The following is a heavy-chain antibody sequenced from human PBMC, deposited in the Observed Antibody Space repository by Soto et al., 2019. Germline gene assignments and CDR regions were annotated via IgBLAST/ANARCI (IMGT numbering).Heavy chain of an antibody. CDR2: INHSGST. J-gene: IGHJ5*02. Sequence: PSETLSLTCAVYGGSFSGYYWSWIRQPPGKGLEWIGEINHSGSTNYNPSLKSRVTISVDTSKNQFSLKLSSVTAADTAVYYCASRYCSSTSCYISANWFDPWGQGTLVTVSS. CDR1: GGSFSGYY. D-gene: IGHD2-2*02. V-gene: IGHV4-34*01. CDR3: ASRYCSSTSCYISANWFDP.